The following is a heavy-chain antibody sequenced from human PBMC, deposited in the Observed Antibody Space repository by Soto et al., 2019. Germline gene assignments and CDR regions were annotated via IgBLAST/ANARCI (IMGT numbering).Heavy chain of an antibody. CDR3: AKDLAYYDILTGYYLEGAFDI. CDR1: GFTFSSYG. V-gene: IGHV3-30*18. CDR2: ISYDGSNK. J-gene: IGHJ3*02. D-gene: IGHD3-9*01. Sequence: GGSLRLSCAASGFTFSSYGMHWVRQAPGKGLEWVAVISYDGSNKYYADSVKGRFTISRDNSKNTLYLQMNSLRAEDTAVYYCAKDLAYYDILTGYYLEGAFDIWGQGTMVT.